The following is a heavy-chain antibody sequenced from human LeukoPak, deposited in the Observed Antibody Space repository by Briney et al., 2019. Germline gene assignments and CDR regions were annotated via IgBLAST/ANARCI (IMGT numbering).Heavy chain of an antibody. CDR1: GGSISSYY. Sequence: SETLSLTCTVSGGSISSYYWSWIRQPPGKGLEWIGYIYYSGSTNYNPSLKSRVTISVDTSKNQFSLKLSSVTAADTAVYYCARDHGSQLRSYNWFDPWGQGTLVTVSS. CDR2: IYYSGST. CDR3: ARDHGSQLRSYNWFDP. J-gene: IGHJ5*02. V-gene: IGHV4-59*01. D-gene: IGHD2-2*01.